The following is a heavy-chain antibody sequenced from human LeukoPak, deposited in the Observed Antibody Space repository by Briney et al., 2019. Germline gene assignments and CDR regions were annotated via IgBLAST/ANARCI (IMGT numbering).Heavy chain of an antibody. CDR3: ARDRRGYSGYDSRYNWFDP. CDR1: GGSISSSSYY. D-gene: IGHD5-12*01. CDR2: IYYSGST. Sequence: SETLSLTCTVSGGSISSSSYYWGWIRQPPGKGLEWIGSIYYSGSTYYNPSLKSRVTISVDTSKNQFSLKLSSVTAADTAVYYCARDRRGYSGYDSRYNWFDPWGQGTLVTVSS. J-gene: IGHJ5*02. V-gene: IGHV4-39*07.